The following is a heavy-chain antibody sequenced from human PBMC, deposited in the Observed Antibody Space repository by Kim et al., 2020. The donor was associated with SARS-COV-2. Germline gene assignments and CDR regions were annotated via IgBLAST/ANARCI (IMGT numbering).Heavy chain of an antibody. CDR3: ARSVGYYYDSSGYYRAYDAFDI. J-gene: IGHJ3*02. Sequence: GESLKISCKGSGYSFTSYWIGWVRQMPGKGLEWMGIIYPGDSDTRYSPSFQGQVTISADKSISTAYLQWSSLKASDTAMYYCARSVGYYYDSSGYYRAYDAFDIWGQGTMVTVSS. D-gene: IGHD3-22*01. V-gene: IGHV5-51*01. CDR2: IYPGDSDT. CDR1: GYSFTSYW.